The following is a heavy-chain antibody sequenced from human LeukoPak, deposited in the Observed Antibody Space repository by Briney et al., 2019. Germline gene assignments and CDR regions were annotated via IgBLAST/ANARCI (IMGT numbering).Heavy chain of an antibody. CDR3: ARGCSSTSCYGFLVV. J-gene: IGHJ4*02. CDR2: INPNSGGT. Sequence: ASVKVSCKASGYTFTGYYMHWVRQAPGQGLEWMGWINPNSGGTNYAQKFQGRVTMTRDTSISTAYMELSRLRSDDTAVYYCARGCSSTSCYGFLVVWGQRTLVTVSS. V-gene: IGHV1-2*02. CDR1: GYTFTGYY. D-gene: IGHD2-2*01.